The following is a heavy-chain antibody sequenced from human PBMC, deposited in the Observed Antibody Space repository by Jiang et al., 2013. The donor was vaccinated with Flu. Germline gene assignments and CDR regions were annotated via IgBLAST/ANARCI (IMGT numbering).Heavy chain of an antibody. CDR3: ARDALPRGDENKWFVP. V-gene: IGHV3-48*02. CDR2: VSGSSSSI. J-gene: IGHJ5*02. D-gene: IGHD4-17*01. Sequence: VQLVESEGGLVQPGGSLRLSCTASGFTFSDYSMNWVRQAPGKGLEWVSYVSGSSSSIYYADSVKGRFTISRDNARNSLYLQMNSLRDEDTAVYYCARDALPRGDENKWFVPWGQGTLVTVSS. CDR1: GFTFSDYS.